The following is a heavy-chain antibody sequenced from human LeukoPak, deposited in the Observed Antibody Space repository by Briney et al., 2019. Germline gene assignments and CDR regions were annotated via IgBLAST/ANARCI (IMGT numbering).Heavy chain of an antibody. Sequence: GRSLRLSCAASGFTFSSYAMSWVRQAPGKGLEWVSAISGSGGSTYYADSVKGRFTISRDNSKNTLYLQMNSLRAEDTAVYYCAKDPRITMIVVVTTPPDYWGQGTLVTVSS. D-gene: IGHD3-22*01. J-gene: IGHJ4*02. CDR2: ISGSGGST. CDR1: GFTFSSYA. V-gene: IGHV3-23*01. CDR3: AKDPRITMIVVVTTPPDY.